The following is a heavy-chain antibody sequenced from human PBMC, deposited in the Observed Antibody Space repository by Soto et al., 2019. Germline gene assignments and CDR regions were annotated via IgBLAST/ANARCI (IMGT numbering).Heavy chain of an antibody. J-gene: IGHJ3*02. Sequence: QVQLQESGPGLVKPAETLSLTSTVSGGSISSYEWSWIRQPPGKGLEWIGYIYYSGSTNYNPSLKSRVTISVDTSKNQFSLKLSSVTAADTAVYYCARRWGYAFDIWGQGTMVTVSS. V-gene: IGHV4-59*08. CDR2: IYYSGST. CDR3: ARRWGYAFDI. D-gene: IGHD1-26*01. CDR1: GGSISSYE.